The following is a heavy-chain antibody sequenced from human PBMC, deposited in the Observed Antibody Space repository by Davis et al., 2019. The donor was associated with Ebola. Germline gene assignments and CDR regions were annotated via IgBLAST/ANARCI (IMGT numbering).Heavy chain of an antibody. CDR1: VDSITSYY. CDR2: VYYNGNT. CDR3: ARIVVVPAAMRSRDYHYYGMDV. V-gene: IGHV4-59*12. D-gene: IGHD2-2*01. J-gene: IGHJ6*02. Sequence: SETLSLTCTVSVDSITSYYWSWIRQSTGKGLEWIGYVYYNGNTNYSPSLKSRVSISIDTSKNQFSLKLSSVTAADTAVYYCARIVVVPAAMRSRDYHYYGMDVWGQGTTVTVSS.